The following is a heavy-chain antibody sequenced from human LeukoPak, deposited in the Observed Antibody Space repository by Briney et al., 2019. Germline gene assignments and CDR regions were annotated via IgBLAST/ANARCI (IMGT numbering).Heavy chain of an antibody. CDR1: GFAFSDYY. CDR2: ISPTITYT. J-gene: IGHJ4*02. CDR3: ARDLGGVGGSGSYADY. Sequence: GGALRLSCAASGFAFSDYYMSWIRQAPRKGREWVSYISPTITYTNYADSVKGRFTISRDNAKNTVSLQMDSLRAEDTAVYYCARDLGGVGGSGSYADYWGQGTLVTVSS. V-gene: IGHV3-11*06. D-gene: IGHD3-10*01.